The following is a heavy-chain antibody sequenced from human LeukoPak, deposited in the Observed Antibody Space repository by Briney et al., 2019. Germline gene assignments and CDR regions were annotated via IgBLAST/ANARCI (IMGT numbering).Heavy chain of an antibody. J-gene: IGHJ4*02. Sequence: KPSETLSLTCTVSGGSISSYYWSWIRQPPGKGLEWIGYIYYSGSTNYTPSLKSRVTISVDTSKNQFSLKLSSVTAADTAVYYCARLDNNHFDYWGQGTLVTVSS. CDR1: GGSISSYY. D-gene: IGHD1/OR15-1a*01. CDR3: ARLDNNHFDY. CDR2: IYYSGST. V-gene: IGHV4-59*08.